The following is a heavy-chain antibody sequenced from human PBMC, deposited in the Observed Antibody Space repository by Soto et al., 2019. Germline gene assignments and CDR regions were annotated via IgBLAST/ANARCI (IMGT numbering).Heavy chain of an antibody. J-gene: IGHJ5*02. CDR2: TYYRSKWYN. Sequence: SQTLSLTCAISGDSFSSNSAAWNWIRQSPSRGLEWLGRTYYRSKWYNDYAVSVKSRITINPDTSKNQFSLQLNSVTPEDTAVYYCARAEQQLPLHWFDPWDQGTLVTVSS. CDR3: ARAEQQLPLHWFDP. V-gene: IGHV6-1*01. CDR1: GDSFSSNSAA. D-gene: IGHD6-13*01.